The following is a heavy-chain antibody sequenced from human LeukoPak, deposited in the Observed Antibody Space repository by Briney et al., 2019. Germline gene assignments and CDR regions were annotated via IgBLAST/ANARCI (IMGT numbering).Heavy chain of an antibody. V-gene: IGHV4-39*01. D-gene: IGHD6-19*01. CDR2: IYYSGST. CDR1: GGSVSSGSYY. CDR3: ARPYSSGWRGSFDY. J-gene: IGHJ4*02. Sequence: SETLSLTCTVSGGSVSSGSYYWNWIRQPPGKGLEWIGYIYYSGSTYYNPSLKSRVTISADTSKNQFSLKLSSVTAADTAVYYCARPYSSGWRGSFDYWGQGTLVTVSS.